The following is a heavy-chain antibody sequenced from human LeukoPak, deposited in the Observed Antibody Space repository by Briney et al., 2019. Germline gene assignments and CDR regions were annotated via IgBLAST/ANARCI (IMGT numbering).Heavy chain of an antibody. V-gene: IGHV4-34*01. J-gene: IGHJ6*03. CDR3: ARGSGIAAANYYYYYMDV. D-gene: IGHD6-13*01. Sequence: SETLSLTCAVYGGSFSGYYWSWIRQPPGKGLDWIGEINHSGSTNYNPSLKSRVTISVDTSKNQFSLKLSSVTAADTAVYYCARGSGIAAANYYYYYMDVWGKGTTVTVSS. CDR1: GGSFSGYY. CDR2: INHSGST.